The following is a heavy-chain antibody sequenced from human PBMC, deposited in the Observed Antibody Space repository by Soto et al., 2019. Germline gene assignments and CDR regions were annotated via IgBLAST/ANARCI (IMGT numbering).Heavy chain of an antibody. CDR1: GFTFSSYW. CDR2: INSDGSST. J-gene: IGHJ6*02. D-gene: IGHD2-2*01. V-gene: IGHV3-74*03. CDR3: ARDADIVLLPDAEDAIDV. Sequence: EVQLVESEGGLVQPGGSLRLSCAGSGFTFSSYWMHWVRQAPGKGLVWVSRINSDGSSTKYADSVKGRFTISRDNAKNTLYLQMNSLRAEDTAVYFCARDADIVLLPDAEDAIDVWGQGTTVTVSS.